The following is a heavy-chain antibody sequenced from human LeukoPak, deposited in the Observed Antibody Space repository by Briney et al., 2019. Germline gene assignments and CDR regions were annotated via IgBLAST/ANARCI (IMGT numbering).Heavy chain of an antibody. CDR2: ISSSNSYI. Sequence: PGGSLRLSCAASGFTFSSYSMNWVRQAPGKGLEWVSSISSSNSYIYYADSVKGRFTISRDNAKNSLYLQMNSLRAEDTAVYYCARDRRSRYYFDYWGQGTLVTVSS. J-gene: IGHJ4*02. D-gene: IGHD6-13*01. CDR1: GFTFSSYS. CDR3: ARDRRSRYYFDY. V-gene: IGHV3-21*01.